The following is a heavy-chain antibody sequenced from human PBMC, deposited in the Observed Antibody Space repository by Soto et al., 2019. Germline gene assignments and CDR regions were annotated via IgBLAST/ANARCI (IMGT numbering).Heavy chain of an antibody. CDR2: IIPMFGAA. CDR3: AKGIAVVAGDDAFDI. Sequence: QVQLVQSGAEVTKPRSSVKVSCKASGGTFSSYAISWVRQAPGQGLEWMGGIIPMFGAANYAQKFQGRVTITADESTSTAYLELSSLRSEDTAVYYCAKGIAVVAGDDAFDIWGQGTMVTVSS. V-gene: IGHV1-69*01. J-gene: IGHJ3*02. CDR1: GGTFSSYA. D-gene: IGHD6-19*01.